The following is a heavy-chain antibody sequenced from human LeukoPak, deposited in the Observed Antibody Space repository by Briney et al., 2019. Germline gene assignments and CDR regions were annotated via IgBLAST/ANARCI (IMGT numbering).Heavy chain of an antibody. CDR2: INHNGNVN. CDR1: GFTFSSYW. D-gene: IGHD2-15*01. CDR3: ARGGGSDV. V-gene: IGHV3-7*03. J-gene: IGHJ6*02. Sequence: GGSLRLSCAASGFTFSSYWMNWARQAPGKGLEWVASINHNGNVNYYVDSVKGRFAISRDNAKNSLYLQMSNLRAEDTAVYFCARGGGSDVWGQGATVTVSS.